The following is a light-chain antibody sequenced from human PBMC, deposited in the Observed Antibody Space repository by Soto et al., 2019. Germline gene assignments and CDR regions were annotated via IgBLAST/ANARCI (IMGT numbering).Light chain of an antibody. V-gene: IGLV2-14*01. CDR2: EVS. CDR1: RSDIGGYNF. Sequence: QSALTQPASVSGSPGQSITISCTGSRSDIGGYNFVSWYQQYPGKAPKLMIFEVSNRPSGVSNRFSGSKSGNTASLTISGLQTEDEADYYCSSYVSGSTPYVFGTGTKVTVL. J-gene: IGLJ1*01. CDR3: SSYVSGSTPYV.